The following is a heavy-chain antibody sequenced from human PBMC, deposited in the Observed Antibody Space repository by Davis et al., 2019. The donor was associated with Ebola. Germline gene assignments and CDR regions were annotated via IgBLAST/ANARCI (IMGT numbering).Heavy chain of an antibody. Sequence: GSLRLSCAASGFIFSNSWMGWVRQPPGGGLILVSHINRDGTTTNYADSVQGRFTISRDNAKNTLYLQMNSLRVQDTAVYYCMSLSGASWGPGTLVTVSS. CDR2: INRDGTTT. J-gene: IGHJ5*02. D-gene: IGHD3-16*02. V-gene: IGHV3-74*01. CDR1: GFIFSNSW. CDR3: MSLSGAS.